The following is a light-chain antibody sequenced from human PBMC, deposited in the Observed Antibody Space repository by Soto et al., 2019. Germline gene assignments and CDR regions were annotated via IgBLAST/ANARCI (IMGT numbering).Light chain of an antibody. CDR2: EVS. V-gene: IGLV2-14*01. CDR1: SSDIGGYHY. Sequence: QSALTQPASVSGSPGQSITISCTGTSSDIGGYHYVSWYQQHPGKAPRLIIYEVSHRPSGISNRFSASKSDNTASLTISGLQREDEADYHCSSYSTSNTRWVFGGGTKLTVL. CDR3: SSYSTSNTRWV. J-gene: IGLJ3*02.